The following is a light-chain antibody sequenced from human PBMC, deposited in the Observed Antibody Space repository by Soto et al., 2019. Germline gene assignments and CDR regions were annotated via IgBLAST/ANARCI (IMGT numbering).Light chain of an antibody. Sequence: PATLSVSPGERATLSCRASQSVSSNLAWYQQKPGQAPRLFIYGASTRATAIPPRFSGSGSGTEFTLTISSLQSEDFAVYYCQQYDNWPITFGQGTRLEIK. CDR3: QQYDNWPIT. CDR2: GAS. V-gene: IGKV3-15*01. J-gene: IGKJ5*01. CDR1: QSVSSN.